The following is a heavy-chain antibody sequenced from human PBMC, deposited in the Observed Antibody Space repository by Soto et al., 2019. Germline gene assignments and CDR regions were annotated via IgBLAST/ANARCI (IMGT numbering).Heavy chain of an antibody. J-gene: IGHJ4*02. CDR2: IYYSGST. V-gene: IGHV4-39*01. CDR3: ARRTSGWYYFDY. CDR1: GGSVSSSDSY. Sequence: SETLSLTCTVSGGSVSSSDSYWGWIRQPPGKGLEWIGSIYYSGSTYYNPSLKSRVTISVDTSKNQFSLKLSSVTAADSAVYSCARRTSGWYYFDYWGQGTLVTVSS. D-gene: IGHD6-19*01.